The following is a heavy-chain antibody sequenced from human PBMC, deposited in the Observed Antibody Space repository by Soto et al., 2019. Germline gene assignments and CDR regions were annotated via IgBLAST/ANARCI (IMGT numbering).Heavy chain of an antibody. J-gene: IGHJ6*02. D-gene: IGHD2-15*01. Sequence: QLQLQESGPGLVKPSETLSLTCTVSGGYISSSSYYWGWIRQPPGKGLEWIGSIYYSGSTYYNLYLKCRVTISVDTSKTQFSLKLSSVTAADTAGYYCARSLNTVVTMDGWGQGTTVTVSS. CDR3: ARSLNTVVTMDG. V-gene: IGHV4-39*01. CDR1: GGYISSSSYY. CDR2: IYYSGST.